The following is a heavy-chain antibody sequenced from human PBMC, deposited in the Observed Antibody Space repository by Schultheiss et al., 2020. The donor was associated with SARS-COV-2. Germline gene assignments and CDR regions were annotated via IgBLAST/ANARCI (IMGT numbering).Heavy chain of an antibody. J-gene: IGHJ5*02. V-gene: IGHV4-31*03. CDR2: IYYSGST. CDR3: ARTHIVVVVAATIPTLNWFDP. D-gene: IGHD2-15*01. Sequence: SETLSLTCTVSGGSTNSHYWSWIRQHPGKGLEWIGYIYYSGSTYYNPSLKSRVTISVDTSKNQFSLKLSSVTAADTAVYYCARTHIVVVVAATIPTLNWFDPWGQGTLVTVSS. CDR1: GGSTNSHY.